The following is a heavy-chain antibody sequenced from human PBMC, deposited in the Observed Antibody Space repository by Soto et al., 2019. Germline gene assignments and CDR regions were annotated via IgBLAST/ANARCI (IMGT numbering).Heavy chain of an antibody. V-gene: IGHV3-21*01. CDR1: GFTFSSYS. Sequence: EVQLVESGGGLVKPGGSLRLSCADSGFTFSSYSMNWVRQAPGKGLEWVSSISSSSSYINYADSVKGRFTISRDNAKNSLYLQMNSLRAEDTAVYYCARVVDYYDPYYYYGMDVWGQGTTVTVSS. CDR2: ISSSSSYI. D-gene: IGHD3-22*01. J-gene: IGHJ6*02. CDR3: ARVVDYYDPYYYYGMDV.